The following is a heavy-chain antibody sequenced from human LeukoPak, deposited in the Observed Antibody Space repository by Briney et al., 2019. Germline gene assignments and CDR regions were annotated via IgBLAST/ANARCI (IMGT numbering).Heavy chain of an antibody. D-gene: IGHD3-3*01. CDR3: ARDLLRFLEWLYTTYYYYGMDV. V-gene: IGHV3-30-3*01. CDR1: GFTFSSYA. Sequence: PGGSLRLSCAASGFTFSSYAMHWVRQAPGKGLEWVAVISYDGSNKYYADSVKGRFTISRDNSKNTLYLQMNSLRAEDTAVYCCARDLLRFLEWLYTTYYYYGMDVWGQGTTVTVSS. J-gene: IGHJ6*02. CDR2: ISYDGSNK.